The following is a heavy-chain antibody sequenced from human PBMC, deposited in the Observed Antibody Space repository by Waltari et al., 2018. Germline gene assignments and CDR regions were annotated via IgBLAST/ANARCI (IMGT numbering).Heavy chain of an antibody. CDR2: IYYSGGT. D-gene: IGHD4-17*01. Sequence: QLQLQESGPGLVKPSETLSLTCTVSGGSISSSSYYWGWIRQPPGKGLEWIGSIYYSGGTYYNPALKSRVTISVDTSKNQFSLKLSSVTAADTAVYYCARLDYGDYPWFDPWGQGTLVTVSS. V-gene: IGHV4-39*01. CDR3: ARLDYGDYPWFDP. J-gene: IGHJ5*02. CDR1: GGSISSSSYY.